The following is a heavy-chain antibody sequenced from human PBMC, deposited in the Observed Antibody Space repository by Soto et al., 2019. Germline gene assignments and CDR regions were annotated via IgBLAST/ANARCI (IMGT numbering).Heavy chain of an antibody. CDR3: ARGQRFSDWFDP. CDR1: GGTISGYY. J-gene: IGHJ5*02. V-gene: IGHV4-4*07. CDR2: IYSSGST. Sequence: PSETLSLTWTVTGGTISGYYWTWIRQSAGGGLEWIGRIYSSGSTNYNPSLKSRVTISLDTSMNHFSLRLSSVTAADTAVYYCARGQRFSDWFDPWGQGTLVTVSS. D-gene: IGHD3-3*01.